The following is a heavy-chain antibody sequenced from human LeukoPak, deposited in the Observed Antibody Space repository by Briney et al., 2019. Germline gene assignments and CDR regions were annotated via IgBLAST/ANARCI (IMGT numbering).Heavy chain of an antibody. CDR1: GFTFSSYA. CDR2: ISYDGSNK. D-gene: IGHD3-22*01. CDR3: AKDRWLHDAFDI. V-gene: IGHV3-30-3*01. J-gene: IGHJ3*02. Sequence: PGRSLRLSCAASGFTFSSYAMHWVRQAPGKGLEWVAVISYDGSNKYYADSVKGRFTISRDNSKNTLYLQMNSLRAEDTAVYYCAKDRWLHDAFDIWGQGTMVTVSS.